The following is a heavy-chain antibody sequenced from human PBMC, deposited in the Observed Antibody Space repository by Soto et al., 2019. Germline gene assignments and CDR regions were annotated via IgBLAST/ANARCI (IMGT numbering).Heavy chain of an antibody. D-gene: IGHD1-1*01. Sequence: QVHLVQSGAEVKKPGASVKGSFKGSGYAFTTYGITWVRQAPGQGLEWMGCSSAHNGNTNYAQKLQGRVTVTRDTSTSTAYMELRSLRSDDTAVYYGARGRYGDYWGQGALVTVSS. CDR1: GYAFTTYG. CDR3: ARGRYGDY. CDR2: SSAHNGNT. J-gene: IGHJ4*02. V-gene: IGHV1-18*01.